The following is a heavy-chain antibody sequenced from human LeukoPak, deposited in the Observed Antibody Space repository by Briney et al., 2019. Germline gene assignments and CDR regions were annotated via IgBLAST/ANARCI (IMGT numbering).Heavy chain of an antibody. CDR1: GFTFSSYA. CDR2: IWYDGSNK. Sequence: GGSLRLSCAASGFTFSSYAMHWVRQAPGKGLEWVAVIWYDGSNKDYADSVKGRFTVSRDNSRNTLFLQMNGLRVEDTAVYYCATDRATQYFDYWGQGTLVSVPS. CDR3: ATDRATQYFDY. D-gene: IGHD2-15*01. J-gene: IGHJ4*02. V-gene: IGHV3-33*08.